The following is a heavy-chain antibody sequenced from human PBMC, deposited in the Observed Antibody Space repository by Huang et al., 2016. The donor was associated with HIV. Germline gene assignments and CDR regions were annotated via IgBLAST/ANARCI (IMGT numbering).Heavy chain of an antibody. CDR3: ARGFQAKPGDY. V-gene: IGHV3-7*01. J-gene: IGHJ4*02. Sequence: EVHLVGSGGGLVRPGRSLRLSCAASGFPFRCYWKNWIRQAQGRGLGWGEKINLDGSGRFYVDYVRGRFTTARDNANNSVSLQLNSLKAEDTGVYYCARGFQAKPGDYWGQGTLVTVSS. CDR1: GFPFRCYW. CDR2: INLDGSGR.